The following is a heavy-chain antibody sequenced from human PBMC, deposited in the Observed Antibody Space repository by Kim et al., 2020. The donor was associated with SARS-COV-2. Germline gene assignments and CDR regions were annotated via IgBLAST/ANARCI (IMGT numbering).Heavy chain of an antibody. V-gene: IGHV3-33*01. J-gene: IGHJ5*02. CDR1: GFTFRNYG. D-gene: IGHD5-18*01. Sequence: GGSLRLSCAASGFTFRNYGMHWVRQAPGKGLEWVALIWFDGSNEYYIDSVKGRFTISRDNSKNTLYLQMNSLRGEDTAVYYCARDFGHGDGFYNDFEPWG. CDR3: ARDFGHGDGFYNDFEP. CDR2: IWFDGSNE.